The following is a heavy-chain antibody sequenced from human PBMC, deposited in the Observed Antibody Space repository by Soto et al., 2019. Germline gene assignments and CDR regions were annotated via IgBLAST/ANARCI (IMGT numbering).Heavy chain of an antibody. D-gene: IGHD3-10*01. J-gene: IGHJ5*02. CDR2: VDPSVDTT. CDR3: ARDYPSTYYFDP. Sequence: SVKVSCKTSGYTFTTYFIHWLRQAPGPGLEWMGNVDPSVDTTISAQNFQDRVTMTWETSTSTVSMELSSLRSEAAAVYYCARDYPSTYYFDPWGQGTLVTVSS. V-gene: IGHV1-46*01. CDR1: GYTFTTYF.